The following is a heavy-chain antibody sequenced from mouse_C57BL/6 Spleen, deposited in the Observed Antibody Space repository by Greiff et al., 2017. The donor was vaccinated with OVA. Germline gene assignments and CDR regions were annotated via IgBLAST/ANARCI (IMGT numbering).Heavy chain of an antibody. V-gene: IGHV1-53*01. CDR2: INPSNGGT. CDR3: ARPIYDDYYFYAMDY. Sequence: QVQLQQPGTELVTPGASVTLSCTASGYTFTSYWMHWVKQRPGQGLEWIGNINPSNGGTNYYEKFKSKATLTVDKSSSTTYMQLSSLTAEDSAVYNCARPIYDDYYFYAMDYWGQGTSVTVSS. CDR1: GYTFTSYW. D-gene: IGHD2-3*01. J-gene: IGHJ4*01.